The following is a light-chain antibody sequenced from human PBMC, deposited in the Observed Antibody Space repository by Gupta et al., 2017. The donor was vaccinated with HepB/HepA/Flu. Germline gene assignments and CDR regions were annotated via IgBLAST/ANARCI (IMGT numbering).Light chain of an antibody. J-gene: IGKJ1*01. Sequence: DIQLTQHPLYLSASVGDRVTLTSRASQCISRYLNWFQPKPGKAPKLQIYSASSLQSGVPSRFSGSGSGTDFTLTISSLQPEDVETYYFLHSDSTLWFGQGTKVEIK. V-gene: IGKV1-39*01. CDR1: QCISRY. CDR2: SAS. CDR3: LHSDSTLW.